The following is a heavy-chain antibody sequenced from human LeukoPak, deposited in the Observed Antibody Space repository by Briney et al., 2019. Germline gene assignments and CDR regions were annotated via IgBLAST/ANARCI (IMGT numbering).Heavy chain of an antibody. J-gene: IGHJ4*02. CDR1: GFAFNSYN. V-gene: IGHV3-30*02. Sequence: PGGSLRLSCAVSGFAFNSYNMHWVCQSPGKGLEWVAFIQSNGTNKYYADSVKGRFTISRDNSMNTLYLQMSSLRAEDTAVYYCAQDRDWKYLLYWGQGTLVTVSS. CDR2: IQSNGTNK. CDR3: AQDRDWKYLLY. D-gene: IGHD1-7*01.